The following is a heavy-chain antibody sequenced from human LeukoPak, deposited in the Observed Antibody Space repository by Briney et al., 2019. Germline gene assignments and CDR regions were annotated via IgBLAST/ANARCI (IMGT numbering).Heavy chain of an antibody. CDR1: GYTFTSYD. D-gene: IGHD1-26*01. J-gene: IGHJ4*02. CDR2: MNPNSGNT. Sequence: ASVKVSCKASGYTFTSYDINWVRQATGQGLEWMGWMNPNSGNTGYAQKFQGRVTMTRNTSISTAYMEPSSLRSEDTAVYYCARGVGIVGAHDYWGQGTLVTVSS. V-gene: IGHV1-8*01. CDR3: ARGVGIVGAHDY.